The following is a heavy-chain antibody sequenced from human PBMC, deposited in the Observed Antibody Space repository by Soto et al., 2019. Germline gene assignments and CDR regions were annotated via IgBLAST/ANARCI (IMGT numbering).Heavy chain of an antibody. J-gene: IGHJ4*02. V-gene: IGHV1-69*08. CDR2: IIPILGIA. D-gene: IGHD3-10*01. CDR1: GGTFSSYT. CDR3: ARDPSRPQPMVRGVTNDY. Sequence: QVQLVQSGAEVKKPGSSVKVSCKASGGTFSSYTISWVRQAPGQGLEWMGRIIPILGIANYAQKFQGRVTITADKSTSTAYMELSSLRSEDTAVYYCARDPSRPQPMVRGVTNDYWGQGTLVTVSS.